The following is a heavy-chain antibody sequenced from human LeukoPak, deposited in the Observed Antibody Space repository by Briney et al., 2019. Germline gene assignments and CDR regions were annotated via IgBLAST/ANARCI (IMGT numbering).Heavy chain of an antibody. V-gene: IGHV4-34*01. CDR2: INHSGST. J-gene: IGHJ6*03. CDR3: ARRAGDEYYYYYYMDV. D-gene: IGHD7-27*01. Sequence: PSETLSLTCAVYGGSFSGYYWSWIRQPPGKGLEWIGEINHSGSTNYNPSLKSRVTISVDTSKNQFSLKLSSVTAADTAVYYCARRAGDEYYYYYYMDVWGKGTTVTVSS. CDR1: GGSFSGYY.